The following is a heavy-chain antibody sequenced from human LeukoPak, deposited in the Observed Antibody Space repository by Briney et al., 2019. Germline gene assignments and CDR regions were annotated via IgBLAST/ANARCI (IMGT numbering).Heavy chain of an antibody. J-gene: IGHJ3*02. D-gene: IGHD3-9*01. Sequence: PSQTLSLTCAVSGGSISSGGYSWSWIRQPPGKGLEWIGYTYHSGSTYYNPSLKSRVTISVDRSKNQFSLKLSSVTAADTAVYYCARESDILTGRGAFDIWGQGTMVTVSS. V-gene: IGHV4-30-2*01. CDR3: ARESDILTGRGAFDI. CDR2: TYHSGST. CDR1: GGSISSGGYS.